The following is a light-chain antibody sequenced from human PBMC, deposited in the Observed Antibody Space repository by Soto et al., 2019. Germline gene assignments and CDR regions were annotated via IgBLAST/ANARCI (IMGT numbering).Light chain of an antibody. Sequence: DIRMTQSPSSLSASVGDTVTITCRASQSISSHLNWYQQKPGKAPNLLMYTASNLQSGVPSRFSGSGSGTDFTLTISSIQPEDFATDYCQQSYSTPISFGQGTRLEIK. CDR2: TAS. V-gene: IGKV1-39*01. J-gene: IGKJ5*01. CDR1: QSISSH. CDR3: QQSYSTPIS.